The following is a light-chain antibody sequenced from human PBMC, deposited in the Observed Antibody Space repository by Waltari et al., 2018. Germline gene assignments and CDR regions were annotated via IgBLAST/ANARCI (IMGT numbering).Light chain of an antibody. Sequence: EIVLTQSPATLSLYPGERATLSCRTSQSVNSYLAWYQHKPGQAPRLLIYDASNRATGIPARFSGSGSGTDFTLTISSLEPDDFALYYCQQRFTWPSITFGQGTRLEIK. CDR3: QQRFTWPSIT. J-gene: IGKJ5*01. CDR1: QSVNSY. V-gene: IGKV3-11*01. CDR2: DAS.